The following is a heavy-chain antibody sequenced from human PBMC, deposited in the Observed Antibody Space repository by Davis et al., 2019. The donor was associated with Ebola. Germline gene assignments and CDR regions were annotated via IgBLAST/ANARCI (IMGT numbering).Heavy chain of an antibody. CDR1: GYSFTSYW. J-gene: IGHJ5*02. Sequence: GESLKISCQASGYSFTSYWIGWVRQMPGKGLEWMGLIYPGDSDTIYSPSFQGQVTISADKSISTAYLQWNSLKASDTGIYYCARQSHHFLSGPRTWFDPWGQGTLVTVSS. V-gene: IGHV5-51*01. CDR2: IYPGDSDT. D-gene: IGHD3-3*01. CDR3: ARQSHHFLSGPRTWFDP.